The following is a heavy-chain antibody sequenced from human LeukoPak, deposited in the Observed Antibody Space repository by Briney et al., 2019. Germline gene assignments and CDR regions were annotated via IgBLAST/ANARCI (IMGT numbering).Heavy chain of an antibody. CDR2: IYTSGST. CDR1: GGSFSSHY. D-gene: IGHD3-10*01. CDR3: ARDREGITMVRGAEDYYYMDV. Sequence: SETLSLTCTVSGGSFSSHYWSWIRQPAGKGLEWIGRIYTSGSTIYNPSLNSRVTMSVDTSKNQFSLKLSSVTAADTAVYYCARDREGITMVRGAEDYYYMDVWGKGTTVTVSS. V-gene: IGHV4-4*07. J-gene: IGHJ6*03.